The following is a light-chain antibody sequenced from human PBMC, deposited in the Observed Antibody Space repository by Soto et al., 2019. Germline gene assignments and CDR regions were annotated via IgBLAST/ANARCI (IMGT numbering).Light chain of an antibody. CDR2: GAS. CDR3: QQYGSSPRT. V-gene: IGKV3-20*01. J-gene: IGKJ5*01. CDR1: QSFSSNF. Sequence: EIVLTQSPGTLSLSPGERATLSCRASQSFSSNFLAWYQQKPGQAPRLLIYGASNRATGIPDRFSGSGSGTDFTLTISRLEPEDFAVYYCQQYGSSPRTFGQGTRLEIK.